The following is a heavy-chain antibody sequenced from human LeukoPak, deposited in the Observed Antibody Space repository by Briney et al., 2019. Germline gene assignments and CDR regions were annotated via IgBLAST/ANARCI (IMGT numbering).Heavy chain of an antibody. D-gene: IGHD3-9*01. CDR3: ARSPPLRRYFDC. CDR1: GFTFSSYS. CDR2: ISSSSSYI. V-gene: IGHV3-21*01. Sequence: PGGSLRLSCAASGFTFSSYSMNWVRQAPGKGQEWVSSISSSSSYIYYADSVKGRFTISRDNAKNSLYLQMNSLRAEGTAVYYCARSPPLRRYFDCWGQGTLVTVSS. J-gene: IGHJ4*02.